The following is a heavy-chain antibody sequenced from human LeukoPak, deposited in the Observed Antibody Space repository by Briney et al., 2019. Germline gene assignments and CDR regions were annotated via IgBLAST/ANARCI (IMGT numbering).Heavy chain of an antibody. Sequence: ASVKVSCKASGGTFSSYAISWVRQAPGQGLEWMGRIIPIFGTANYAQKFQGRVTITTDESTSTAYMELSSLRSEDTAVYYCAREGCSSTSCYDGMAPFDYWGQGTLVTVSS. V-gene: IGHV1-69*05. CDR3: AREGCSSTSCYDGMAPFDY. D-gene: IGHD2-2*01. CDR1: GGTFSSYA. CDR2: IIPIFGTA. J-gene: IGHJ4*02.